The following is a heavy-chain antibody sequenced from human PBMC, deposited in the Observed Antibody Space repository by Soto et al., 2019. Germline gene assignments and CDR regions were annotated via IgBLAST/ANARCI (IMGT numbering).Heavy chain of an antibody. CDR3: ARHVLGYDYFDQ. CDR2: MYYRGSI. CDR1: GGSISSSSHN. Sequence: PSETLSLTCSVSGGSISSSSHNWAWIRQPPGKGLEWIVHMYYRGSIYYNPSLRSRVTISVDTSKNQFSLKLNSVTASDTAVYVCARHVLGYDYFDQWGQGIPVTSPQ. V-gene: IGHV4-39*01. J-gene: IGHJ4*02. D-gene: IGHD5-12*01.